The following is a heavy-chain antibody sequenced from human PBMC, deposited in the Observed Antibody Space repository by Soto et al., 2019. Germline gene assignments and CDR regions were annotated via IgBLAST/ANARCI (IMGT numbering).Heavy chain of an antibody. Sequence: PSETLSLTCTVSGASISSFYWSWIRQPPGKGLEWIGYIYYSGNTNYNPSLKSRVTISGDTSKNQFSLKLSSVTAADTAVYYCARLRYYYGSGSYYPGYFDYWGQGILVTVSS. CDR1: GASISSFY. J-gene: IGHJ4*02. CDR2: IYYSGNT. CDR3: ARLRYYYGSGSYYPGYFDY. D-gene: IGHD3-10*01. V-gene: IGHV4-59*08.